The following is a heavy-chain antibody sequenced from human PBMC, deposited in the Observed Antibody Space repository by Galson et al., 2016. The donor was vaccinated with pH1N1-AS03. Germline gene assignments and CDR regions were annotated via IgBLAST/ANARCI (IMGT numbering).Heavy chain of an antibody. CDR1: GYTFTDYY. Sequence: SVKVSCKASGYTFTDYYLHWVRQAPGQGLEWMAWINPNTGGTNYAQKFQGRVTMTRDTSISTAYMELSRLRSDDTAVYYCARDFTYDVLTNIDYWGQGTTVIVSS. J-gene: IGHJ4*03. V-gene: IGHV1-2*02. CDR2: INPNTGGT. D-gene: IGHD3-9*01. CDR3: ARDFTYDVLTNIDY.